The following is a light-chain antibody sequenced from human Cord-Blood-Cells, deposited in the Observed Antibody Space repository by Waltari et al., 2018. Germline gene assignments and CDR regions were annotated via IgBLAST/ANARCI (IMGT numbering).Light chain of an antibody. Sequence: QSALTQPASVSGSPGQSITISCTGTSSDAGGYNHFSWYQQHPGKAPKLIVYDVSKRPSGVSNRFSGSKSGNTASLTISGLQAEDEADYYCSSYTSSSTYVFGTGTKVTVL. V-gene: IGLV2-14*01. CDR3: SSYTSSSTYV. CDR2: DVS. CDR1: SSDAGGYNH. J-gene: IGLJ1*01.